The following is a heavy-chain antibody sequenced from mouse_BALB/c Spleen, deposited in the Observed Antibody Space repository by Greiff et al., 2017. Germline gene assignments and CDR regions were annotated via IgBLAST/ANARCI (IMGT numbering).Heavy chain of an antibody. CDR1: GYAFSSYW. CDR3: AHGNYAQAWFAY. Sequence: QVQLQQSGAELVRPGSSVQISCKASGYAFSSYWMNWVKQRPGQGLEWIGQIYPGDGDTNYNGKFKGKATLTADKSSSTAYMQLSSLTSENTAVYYCAHGNYAQAWFAYWGQGTLVTVSA. D-gene: IGHD2-1*01. CDR2: IYPGDGDT. J-gene: IGHJ3*01. V-gene: IGHV1-80*01.